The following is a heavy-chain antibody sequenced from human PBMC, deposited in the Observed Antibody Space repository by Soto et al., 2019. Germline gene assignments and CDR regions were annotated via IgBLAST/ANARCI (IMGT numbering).Heavy chain of an antibody. V-gene: IGHV1-3*01. CDR1: GYTFTSYA. J-gene: IGHJ4*02. CDR3: ARVRGAAAGGYDY. CDR2: INAGNGNT. D-gene: IGHD6-13*01. Sequence: QVQLVQSGAEVKKPGASVKVSCKASGYTFTSYAMHWVRQAPGQRLEWMGWINAGNGNTKYSQKFQGRVTITRDTSASTAYMELSSLRSEDTAVYYCARVRGAAAGGYDYWGQGTLVTVSS.